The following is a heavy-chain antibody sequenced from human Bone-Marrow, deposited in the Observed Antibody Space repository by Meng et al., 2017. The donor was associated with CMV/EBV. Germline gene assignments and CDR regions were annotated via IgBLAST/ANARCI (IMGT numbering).Heavy chain of an antibody. J-gene: IGHJ6*02. CDR1: GGSISSTSYY. V-gene: IGHV4-30-4*08. CDR2: IYYSGST. D-gene: IGHD2-15*01. CDR3: AGGAADHYYYYGMDV. Sequence: SETLSLTCTVSGGSISSTSYYWGWIRQPPGKGLEWIGYIYYSGSTYYNPSLKSRVTISVDTSKNQFSLKLSSVTAADTAVYYCAGGAADHYYYYGMDVWGQGTTVTASS.